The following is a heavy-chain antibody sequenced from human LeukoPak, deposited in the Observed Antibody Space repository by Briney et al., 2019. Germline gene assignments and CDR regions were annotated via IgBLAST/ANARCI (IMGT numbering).Heavy chain of an antibody. Sequence: SETLSLTCTVSGGSISSSSYYWGWIRQPPGKGLEWIGSIYYSGSTYYNPTLKSRVTISVDTSKNQFSLKLSSVTAADTAVYYCARLGRRTHVVLREYWGQGTLVTVSS. J-gene: IGHJ4*02. V-gene: IGHV4-39*01. CDR3: ARLGRRTHVVLREY. D-gene: IGHD2-15*01. CDR1: GGSISSSSYY. CDR2: IYYSGST.